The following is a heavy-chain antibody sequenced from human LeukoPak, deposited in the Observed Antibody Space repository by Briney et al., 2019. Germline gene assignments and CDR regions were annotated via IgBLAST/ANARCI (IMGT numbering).Heavy chain of an antibody. J-gene: IGHJ3*01. CDR3: ARTIGSKNAFDL. D-gene: IGHD1-26*01. CDR1: RFTFSSYW. Sequence: PGGSLRLSCAASRFTFSSYWMHCVRQATGKGLVWVSRIDTDGSTTTYADSVKGRFTISRDNAKNTLYLQMNSLRAEDTAVYYCARTIGSKNAFDLWGQGTMVTVSS. CDR2: IDTDGSTT. V-gene: IGHV3-74*01.